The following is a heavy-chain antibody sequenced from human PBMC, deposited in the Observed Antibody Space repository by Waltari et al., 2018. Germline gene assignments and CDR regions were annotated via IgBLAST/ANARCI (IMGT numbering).Heavy chain of an antibody. Sequence: QVQLVQSGAEVKKPGSSVKVSCKASGGTFSSYAISWVRQAPGQGLEWMGGLIPILGTANYAQKFQGRVTITADESTSTAYMELSSLRSEDTAVYYCARLSQQLVLPGYFQHWGQGTLVTVSS. V-gene: IGHV1-69*12. J-gene: IGHJ1*01. CDR2: LIPILGTA. D-gene: IGHD6-13*01. CDR3: ARLSQQLVLPGYFQH. CDR1: GGTFSSYA.